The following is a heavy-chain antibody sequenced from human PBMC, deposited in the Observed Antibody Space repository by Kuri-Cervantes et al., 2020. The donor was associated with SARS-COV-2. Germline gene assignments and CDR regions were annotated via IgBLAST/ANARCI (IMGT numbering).Heavy chain of an antibody. J-gene: IGHJ4*02. CDR1: GFNFSSYA. CDR3: ARPVDSSGYGRPDY. CDR2: ISYDGSNK. Sequence: GESLKTSCSAPGFNFSSYAMHWVRQASGKGLEWVAVISYDGSNKYYADPVKGRFTISRDNYKNTLYLQMNSLRAEDTAVYYCARPVDSSGYGRPDYWGQGTQVTVSS. V-gene: IGHV3-30-3*01. D-gene: IGHD3-22*01.